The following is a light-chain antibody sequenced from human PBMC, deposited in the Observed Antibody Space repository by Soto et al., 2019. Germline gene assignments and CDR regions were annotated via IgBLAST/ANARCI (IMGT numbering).Light chain of an antibody. V-gene: IGLV2-8*01. J-gene: IGLJ1*01. CDR3: SSYAGSSNI. CDR2: EVN. CDR1: SGDVGGYNY. Sequence: QSALTQPPSASGSAGQSVAISCTGTSGDVGGYNYVSWYQQHPGKAPKLMIYEVNKRPSGVPDRFSGSKSGNTASLTVSGLQAEDEADYYCSSYAGSSNIFGTGTKVTLL.